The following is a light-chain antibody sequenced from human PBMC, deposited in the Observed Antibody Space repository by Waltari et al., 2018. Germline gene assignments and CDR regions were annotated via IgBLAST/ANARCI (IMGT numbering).Light chain of an antibody. CDR2: YAD. CDR3: QQGNSYPLT. CDR1: QGISTY. J-gene: IGKJ4*01. V-gene: IGKV1-17*01. Sequence: DIQMSQSPSSLSASVGDRVTITCRASQGISTYLNWYQQKPGKAPKRLIYYADSLASGVPSMFGGSGSGTEFTLTISSMQPEDFATYYCQQGNSYPLTFGGGTKVEIK.